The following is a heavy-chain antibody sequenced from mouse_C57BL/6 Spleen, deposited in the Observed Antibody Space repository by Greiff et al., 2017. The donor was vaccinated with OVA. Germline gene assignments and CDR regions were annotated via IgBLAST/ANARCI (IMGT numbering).Heavy chain of an antibody. V-gene: IGHV1-80*01. Sequence: VQLQQSGAELVKPGASVKISCKASGYAFSSYWMNWVKQRPGKGLEWIGQIYPGDGDTNYNGKFKGKATLTADKSSSTAYMQLSSLTSEDSAVYCCARDGNYGSSPFAYWGQGTLVTVSA. CDR3: ARDGNYGSSPFAY. J-gene: IGHJ3*01. CDR1: GYAFSSYW. D-gene: IGHD1-1*01. CDR2: IYPGDGDT.